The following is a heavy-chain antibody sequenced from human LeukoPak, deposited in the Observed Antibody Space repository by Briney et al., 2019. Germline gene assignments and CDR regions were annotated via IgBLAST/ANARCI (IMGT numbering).Heavy chain of an antibody. CDR1: GFTFCSYG. CDR2: IWYDGSNK. D-gene: IGHD2-15*01. V-gene: IGHV3-33*08. Sequence: GGSLRLSCSASGFTFCSYGMHWVRQAPGKGLEWEAVIWYDGSNKYYADSVKGRFTISRDNSKNTLYLQMNSLRAEDTAVYYCARDLVPAPSPTGSAFDAFDIWGQGTMVTVSS. CDR3: ARDLVPAPSPTGSAFDAFDI. J-gene: IGHJ3*02.